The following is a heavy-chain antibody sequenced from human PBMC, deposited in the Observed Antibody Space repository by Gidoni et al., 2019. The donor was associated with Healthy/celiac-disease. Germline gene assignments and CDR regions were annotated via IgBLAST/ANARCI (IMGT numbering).Heavy chain of an antibody. J-gene: IGHJ4*02. Sequence: QVQLVESGGGVVQPGRSLRLPCAASGFPFSSYAMHWVRQAPGKGLEWVAVISYDGSNKYYADSVKGRFTISKDNSKNTLYLQMNSLRAEDTAVYYCARSRELLIFSDYWGQGTLVTVSS. V-gene: IGHV3-30-3*01. CDR1: GFPFSSYA. D-gene: IGHD3-10*01. CDR3: ARSRELLIFSDY. CDR2: ISYDGSNK.